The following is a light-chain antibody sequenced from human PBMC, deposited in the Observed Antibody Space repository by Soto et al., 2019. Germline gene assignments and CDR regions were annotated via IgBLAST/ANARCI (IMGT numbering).Light chain of an antibody. Sequence: EIVLTQSPGTLSLSPGERATLSCRTSQSVSSNTFAWYQQRPGQAPRLLIYEASTRATGIPDRFSGSGSGTDFTLTISSLQPEDFATYYCQQSYSTPLTFGQGTKVDIK. V-gene: IGKV3D-20*02. CDR2: EAS. J-gene: IGKJ1*01. CDR3: QQSYSTPLT. CDR1: QSVSSNT.